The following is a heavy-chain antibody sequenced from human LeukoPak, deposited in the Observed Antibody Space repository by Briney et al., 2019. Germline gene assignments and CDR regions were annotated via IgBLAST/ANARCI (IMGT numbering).Heavy chain of an antibody. J-gene: IGHJ4*02. V-gene: IGHV3-23*01. CDR1: GFTFSSYA. CDR2: ISGSGGST. Sequence: GGSLRLSCAASGFTFSSYAMSWVRQAPGKGLEWVSAISGSGGSTYYADSVKGRFTISRDNSKNTLYLQMNSLRAEDTAVYYCAKDRRSYDKFYYFDYWGQGTLVTVSS. D-gene: IGHD1-1*01. CDR3: AKDRRSYDKFYYFDY.